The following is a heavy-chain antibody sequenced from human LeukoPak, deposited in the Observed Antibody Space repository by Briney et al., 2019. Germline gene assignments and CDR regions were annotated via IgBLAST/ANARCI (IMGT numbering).Heavy chain of an antibody. V-gene: IGHV4-39*07. CDR2: INHSGST. Sequence: SETLSLTCIVSGGSISSSSYYWSWIRQPPGKGLEWIGEINHSGSTNYNPSLKSRVTISVDTSKNQFSLKLSSVTAADTAVYYCAREGGPYRPLDYSGQGTLVTVSS. J-gene: IGHJ4*02. CDR3: AREGGPYRPLDY. CDR1: GGSISSSSYY.